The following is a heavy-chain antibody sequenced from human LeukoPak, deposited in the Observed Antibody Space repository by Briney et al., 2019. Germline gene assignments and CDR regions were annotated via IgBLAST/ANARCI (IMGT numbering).Heavy chain of an antibody. Sequence: PGRSLRLSCAASGFTFDDYAMHWVRQAPGKGLEWVSGISWNSGSIGYADSVKGRFTISRDNAKNSLYLQMNSLRAEDTAVYYCARDRLASATHYYGSGSYLYWGQGTLVTVSS. CDR1: GFTFDDYA. J-gene: IGHJ4*02. D-gene: IGHD3-10*01. CDR3: ARDRLASATHYYGSGSYLY. V-gene: IGHV3-9*01. CDR2: ISWNSGSI.